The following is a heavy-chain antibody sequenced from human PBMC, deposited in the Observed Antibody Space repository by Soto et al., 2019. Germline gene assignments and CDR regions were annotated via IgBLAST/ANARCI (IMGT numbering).Heavy chain of an antibody. V-gene: IGHV1-69*02. CDR3: ASGAEEVVMPTP. J-gene: IGHJ5*02. CDR2: IIPILGIA. D-gene: IGHD3-22*01. CDR1: GGTFSSYT. Sequence: QVQLVQSGAEVKKPGSSVKVSCKASGGTFSSYTISWVRQAPGQGLEWMGRIIPILGIANYAQKFQGRVXIXAXXSTSTAYMELSSLRSEDTAVYYCASGAEEVVMPTPWGQGTLVTVSS.